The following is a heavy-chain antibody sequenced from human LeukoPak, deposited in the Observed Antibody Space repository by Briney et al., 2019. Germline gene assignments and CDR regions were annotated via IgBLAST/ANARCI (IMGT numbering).Heavy chain of an antibody. CDR1: GGSFSGYY. J-gene: IGHJ4*02. V-gene: IGHV4-34*01. D-gene: IGHD3-10*01. CDR2: INHSGST. Sequence: ASETLSLTCAVYGGSFSGYYWSWIRQPPGKGLEWIGEINHSGSTNYKPSLKSRVTISVDTSKNQFSLKLSSVTAADTAVYYCARHGTPLRYGSGNYYKGAPFDYWGQGTLVTVSS. CDR3: ARHGTPLRYGSGNYYKGAPFDY.